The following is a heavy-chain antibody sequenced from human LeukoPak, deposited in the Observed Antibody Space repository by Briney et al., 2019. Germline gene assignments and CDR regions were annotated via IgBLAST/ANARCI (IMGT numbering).Heavy chain of an antibody. CDR1: GYSISSGYY. CDR2: IYHSGST. CDR3: ANPRYSYGYGSAFDI. J-gene: IGHJ3*02. D-gene: IGHD5-18*01. V-gene: IGHV4-38-2*01. Sequence: SETLSLTCAVSGYSISSGYYWGWLRQPPGKGVEGIGSIYHSGSTYYNPSLKSRVTISVDTSKNQFSLKLSSVTAADTAVYYCANPRYSYGYGSAFDIWGQGTMVTVSS.